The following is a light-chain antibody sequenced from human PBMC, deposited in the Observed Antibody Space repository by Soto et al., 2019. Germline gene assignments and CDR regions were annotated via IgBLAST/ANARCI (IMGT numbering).Light chain of an antibody. CDR3: QQLNIDSYPIT. V-gene: IGKV1-9*01. J-gene: IGKJ5*01. Sequence: IPLTQSPSSLSASIGDRVTITCRASQGISSFLAWYQQKPGKAPKLLIYAASTLQSGIPSRFSGSGSGTDFTLTISSLQPEDFATYYCQQLNIDSYPITFDQGTRLEIK. CDR1: QGISSF. CDR2: AAS.